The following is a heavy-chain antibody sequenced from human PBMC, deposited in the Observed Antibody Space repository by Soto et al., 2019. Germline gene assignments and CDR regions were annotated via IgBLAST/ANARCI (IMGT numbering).Heavy chain of an antibody. CDR1: GFTFSSYS. Sequence: EVQLVESGGGLVKPGGSLRLSCAASGFTFSSYSRNWVRQAPGKGLEWVSSISSSSSDIYYADSVKGRFTISRDNAKNSLYLQMNSLRAEDTAVYYCARSPSAFGELSNYYYYYMDVWGKGTTVTVSS. J-gene: IGHJ6*03. CDR2: ISSSSSDI. D-gene: IGHD3-10*01. CDR3: ARSPSAFGELSNYYYYYMDV. V-gene: IGHV3-21*01.